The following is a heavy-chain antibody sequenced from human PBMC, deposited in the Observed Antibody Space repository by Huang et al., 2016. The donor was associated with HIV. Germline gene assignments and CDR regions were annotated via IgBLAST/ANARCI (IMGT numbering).Heavy chain of an antibody. CDR2: IIPTLGNT. D-gene: IGHD6-19*01. Sequence: QVQLVQSGAEVKKPGSSVKVSCKASGGTLSTYAISWVRQAPGQGLEWMVGIIPTLGNTNYARRLQGRVTSTADESTSAVYMEVSSLRSEDTAVYYCARDLSYSSGWYTDAFNVWGQGTMVVVSS. CDR1: GGTLSTYA. V-gene: IGHV1-69*10. CDR3: ARDLSYSSGWYTDAFNV. J-gene: IGHJ3*01.